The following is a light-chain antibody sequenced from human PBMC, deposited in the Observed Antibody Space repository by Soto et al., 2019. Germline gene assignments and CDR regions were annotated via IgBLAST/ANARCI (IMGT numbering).Light chain of an antibody. CDR1: QGIRDD. J-gene: IGKJ1*01. Sequence: DIQLTQSPSSLSASVGDRVTITCRASQGIRDDLGWYQQKAGEAPKRLIYAASSLHSGVPSRFSGSGSGTAFTLTISSLQPEDFATYYCLQYRSFPRTFGQGTKVEIK. CDR3: LQYRSFPRT. V-gene: IGKV1-17*01. CDR2: AAS.